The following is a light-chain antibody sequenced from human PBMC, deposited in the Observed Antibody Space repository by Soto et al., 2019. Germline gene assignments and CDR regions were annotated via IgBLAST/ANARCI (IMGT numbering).Light chain of an antibody. CDR2: AAS. V-gene: IGKV1-39*01. J-gene: IGKJ1*01. CDR3: QQRYSTPPT. CDR1: QSISSY. Sequence: DIQMTQSPSSLSASVGDRVTITCRASQSISSYLNWYQQKPGKAPKLLIYAASSLQSGVPSRFSGSVSGTDFTLTISSLQPEDFATYYCQQRYSTPPTFGQGTKVEIK.